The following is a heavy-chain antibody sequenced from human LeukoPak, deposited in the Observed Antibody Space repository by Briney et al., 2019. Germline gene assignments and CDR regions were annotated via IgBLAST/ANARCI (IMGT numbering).Heavy chain of an antibody. V-gene: IGHV1-46*01. Sequence: ASVKVSCKASGYTFTGYYMHWVRQAPGQGLEWMGWINPSGGSTSYAQKFQGRVTMTRDMSTSTVYMELSSLRSENTAVYYCARDEGESGSYLGAIVDPWGQGTLVTVSS. CDR2: INPSGGST. CDR3: ARDEGESGSYLGAIVDP. D-gene: IGHD1-26*01. J-gene: IGHJ5*02. CDR1: GYTFTGYY.